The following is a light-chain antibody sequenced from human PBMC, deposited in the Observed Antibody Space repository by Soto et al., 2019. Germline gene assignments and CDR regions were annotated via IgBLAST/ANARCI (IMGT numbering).Light chain of an antibody. V-gene: IGKV3-11*01. J-gene: IGKJ5*01. CDR1: QSVSSY. Sequence: EIVLTQSPATLSLSPGERATLSCRASQSVSSYLAWYQQKPGQAPRLLIYDSSNRATGIPARFSGSGSGTDFTVTISSLETEDFAVYYCQQRSDWPITFGQGTRLEMK. CDR3: QQRSDWPIT. CDR2: DSS.